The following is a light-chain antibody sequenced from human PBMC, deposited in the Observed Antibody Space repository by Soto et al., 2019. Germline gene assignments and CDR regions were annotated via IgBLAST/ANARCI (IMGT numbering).Light chain of an antibody. V-gene: IGLV2-23*01. Sequence: QSVLTQPGSVSGSPGQSITISCTGTSTDVGNNNLVSWYQQRPGKAPKLMIYKDSQRPSGVSARISGSKSGNTASLTISGVQAEDEADYYCCSYAVSGTWVFGGGTKLTVL. J-gene: IGLJ3*02. CDR3: CSYAVSGTWV. CDR2: KDS. CDR1: STDVGNNNL.